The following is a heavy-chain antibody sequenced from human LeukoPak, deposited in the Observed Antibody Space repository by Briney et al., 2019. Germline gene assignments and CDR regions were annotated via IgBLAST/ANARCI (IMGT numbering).Heavy chain of an antibody. D-gene: IGHD5-18*01. CDR1: GGTFSSYA. J-gene: IGHJ6*02. V-gene: IGHV1-69*01. CDR3: ARVQLRGYSYGSWFYYGMDV. Sequence: SVKVSCKASGGTFSSYAISWVRQAPGQGLEWMGGTIPIFGTANYAQKFQGRVTITADESTSTAYMELSSLRSEDTAVYYCARVQLRGYSYGSWFYYGMDVWGQGTTVTVSS. CDR2: TIPIFGTA.